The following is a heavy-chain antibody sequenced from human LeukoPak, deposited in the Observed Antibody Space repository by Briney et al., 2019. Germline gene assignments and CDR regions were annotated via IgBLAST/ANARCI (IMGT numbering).Heavy chain of an antibody. Sequence: PGGSQRLSCTASGFALGSFAMHWVRQGAGKRLEYISAISVNGNTTYYDTSVKGRFVISRDNSRNKLYLQMGRLRPEDTAMYFCVRGGASGIDYWGRGALVTVS. CDR2: ISVNGNTT. CDR1: GFALGSFA. D-gene: IGHD1-26*01. V-gene: IGHV3-64*01. J-gene: IGHJ4*02. CDR3: VRGGASGIDY.